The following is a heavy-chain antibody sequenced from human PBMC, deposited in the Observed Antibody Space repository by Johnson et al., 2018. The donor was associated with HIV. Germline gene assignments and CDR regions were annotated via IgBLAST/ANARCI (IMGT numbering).Heavy chain of an antibody. CDR2: ISGSGSTI. D-gene: IGHD3-16*01. V-gene: IGHV3-11*04. CDR1: QFTFSDYY. CDR3: AAGGRTEAVA. J-gene: IGHJ3*01. Sequence: QVQLVESGGGLAKPAWSPRLPCAASQFTFSDYYMSWIRQAPGKGLEWVSYISGSGSTIYYADSVKGRFTISRDNAKNSLYLQMNSLRAEDTAVYYCAAGGRTEAVAWGQGTMVTVSS.